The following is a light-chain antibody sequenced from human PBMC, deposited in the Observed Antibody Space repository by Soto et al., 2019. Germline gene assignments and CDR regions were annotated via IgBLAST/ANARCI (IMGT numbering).Light chain of an antibody. CDR2: SSN. CDR1: SSYIGSKT. J-gene: IGLJ2*01. Sequence: QSVLTQPPSASGTPGQRVTISCSGSSSYIGSKTVSWYQQVPGAAPKLLIYSSNQRPSGVPDRFSGSKSGTSASLAISGLQSEDDADYYCAAWDDSLNGVVFGGGTKLTVL. CDR3: AAWDDSLNGVV. V-gene: IGLV1-44*01.